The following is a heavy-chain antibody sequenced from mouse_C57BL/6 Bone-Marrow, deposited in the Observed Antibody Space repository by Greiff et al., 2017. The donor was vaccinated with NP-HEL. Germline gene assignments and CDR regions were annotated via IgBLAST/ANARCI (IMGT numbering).Heavy chain of an antibody. CDR3: ARHHYYGSRLHWYFDV. CDR1: GYTFTSYW. V-gene: IGHV1-64*01. D-gene: IGHD1-1*01. Sequence: VQPQQSGAELVKPGASVKLSCKASGYTFTSYWMHWVKQRPGQGLEWIGMIHPNSGSTNYNEKFKSKATLTVDNSSSTAYMQLSSLTSEDSAVYYGARHHYYGSRLHWYFDVWGTGTTVTVSS. CDR2: IHPNSGST. J-gene: IGHJ1*03.